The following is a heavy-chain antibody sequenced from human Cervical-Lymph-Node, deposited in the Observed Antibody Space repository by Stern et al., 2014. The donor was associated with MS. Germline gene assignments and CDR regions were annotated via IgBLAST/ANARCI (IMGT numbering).Heavy chain of an antibody. CDR1: GYTFTSFG. V-gene: IGHV1-18*04. CDR3: ATSRLGSPPENLGY. Sequence: VQLVESGAEVKKPGASVKVSCKASGYTFTSFGISWVRQPPRQGLEWMGWISAYNGNTNYAQKLQGRVTMTTDTSTSTAYMELRSLRSDDTAVYYCATSRLGSPPENLGYWGQGTLVTVSS. J-gene: IGHJ4*02. D-gene: IGHD1-26*01. CDR2: ISAYNGNT.